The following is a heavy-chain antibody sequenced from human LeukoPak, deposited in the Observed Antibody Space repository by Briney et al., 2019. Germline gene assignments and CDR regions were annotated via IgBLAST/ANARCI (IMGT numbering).Heavy chain of an antibody. V-gene: IGHV4-59*02. CDR3: ARGGARGSSAFDV. J-gene: IGHJ3*01. CDR2: IYYSGST. D-gene: IGHD3-10*01. CDR1: GDSVNDYY. Sequence: SETLSLTRTVSGDSVNDYYWNWIRQPPGKGLEWIGYIYYSGSTDYNPSLKSRVTMSVDTSKNQFSLKLNSVTAAATAAYYCARGGARGSSAFDVWGQGTMVIVSA.